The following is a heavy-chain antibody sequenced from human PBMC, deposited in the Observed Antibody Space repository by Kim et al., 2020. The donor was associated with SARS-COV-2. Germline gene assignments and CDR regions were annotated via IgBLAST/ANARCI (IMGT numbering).Heavy chain of an antibody. Sequence: YADSVKGRFTISRDNSKNTLYLQMNSLRAEDTAVYYCVSGYSSGWTNFDYWGQGTLVTVSS. CDR3: VSGYSSGWTNFDY. V-gene: IGHV3-30*02. D-gene: IGHD6-19*01. J-gene: IGHJ4*02.